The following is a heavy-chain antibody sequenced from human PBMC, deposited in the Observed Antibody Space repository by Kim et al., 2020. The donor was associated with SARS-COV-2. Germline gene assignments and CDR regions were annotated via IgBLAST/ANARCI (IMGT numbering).Heavy chain of an antibody. CDR2: IYFSGST. V-gene: IGHV4-59*01. CDR3: ARDRRIGGAFDI. J-gene: IGHJ3*02. Sequence: SETLSLTCIVSGGSISSYYWSWIRQPPGKGLEWIAYIYFSGSTNYNPSLKSRVTISMDTSKNQFSLRLRSLTAADTAVYYCARDRRIGGAFDIWGQGTMVTVSS. D-gene: IGHD2-15*01. CDR1: GGSISSYY.